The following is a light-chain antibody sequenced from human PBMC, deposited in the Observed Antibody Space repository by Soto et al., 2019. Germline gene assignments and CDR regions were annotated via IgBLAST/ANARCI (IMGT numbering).Light chain of an antibody. J-gene: IGKJ2*01. CDR1: QSISSSY. CDR2: GAS. Sequence: EIVLTQSPGTLSLSPGGRATLSCRASQSISSSYLAWYQQKPGQAPRLVIYGASTRTTGIPDRFSGSGSGTDFTLTISRLETEDFAVYFCQQYGSSPYTFGQGTQLEIK. CDR3: QQYGSSPYT. V-gene: IGKV3-20*01.